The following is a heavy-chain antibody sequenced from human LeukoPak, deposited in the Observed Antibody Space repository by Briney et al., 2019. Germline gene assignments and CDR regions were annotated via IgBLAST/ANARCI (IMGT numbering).Heavy chain of an antibody. J-gene: IGHJ6*02. V-gene: IGHV5-51*01. D-gene: IGHD4/OR15-4a*01. Sequence: GESLKISCRGSGYTFSNYWIGWVRQMPGKGLEWMGIIYPGDSDTRYSPSSQGQVTISADKSISTAYLQWSSLKASDTAMYYCARRRSLTYYGMDVWGQGTTVTVSS. CDR3: ARRRSLTYYGMDV. CDR2: IYPGDSDT. CDR1: GYTFSNYW.